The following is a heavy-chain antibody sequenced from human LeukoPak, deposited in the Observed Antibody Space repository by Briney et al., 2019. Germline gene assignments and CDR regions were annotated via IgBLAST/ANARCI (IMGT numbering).Heavy chain of an antibody. V-gene: IGHV4-34*01. J-gene: IGHJ5*02. CDR3: ARGPRVRWFDP. CDR2: INHSGST. CDR1: GGSFSGYY. Sequence: SETLSLTCAVYGGSFSGYYWSWVRQPPGKGLEWIGEINHSGSTNYNPSLKSRVTISVDTSKNQFSLKLSSVTAADTAVYYCARGPRVRWFDPWGQGTLVTVSS.